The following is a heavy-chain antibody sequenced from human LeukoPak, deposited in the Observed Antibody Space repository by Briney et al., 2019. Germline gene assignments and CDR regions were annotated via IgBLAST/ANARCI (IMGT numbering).Heavy chain of an antibody. CDR3: AKQEMYYYDSSGYVIYDY. V-gene: IGHV3-23*01. CDR1: GFTFSSYA. D-gene: IGHD3-22*01. J-gene: IGHJ4*02. Sequence: GGSLRLSCAASGFTFSSYAMSWVRQAPGKGLGWVSAISGSGGSTYYADSVKGRFTISRDNSKNTLYLQMNSLRAEDTAVYYCAKQEMYYYDSSGYVIYDYWGQGTLVTVSS. CDR2: ISGSGGST.